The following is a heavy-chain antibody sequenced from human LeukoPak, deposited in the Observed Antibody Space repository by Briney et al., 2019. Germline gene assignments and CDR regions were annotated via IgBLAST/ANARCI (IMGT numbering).Heavy chain of an antibody. CDR2: IDTSGST. D-gene: IGHD6-13*01. V-gene: IGHV3-23*01. J-gene: IGHJ4*02. CDR3: AKYSRPSSRVFDY. Sequence: GGFLRLSCAGSGFTFSSYPMTWLRQAPGKGLDWVSTIDTSGSTDYADSVTGRFTISRDNSKNTLYLQMNSLRAEDTAVYFCAKYSRPSSRVFDYWGQGTLATVSP. CDR1: GFTFSSYP.